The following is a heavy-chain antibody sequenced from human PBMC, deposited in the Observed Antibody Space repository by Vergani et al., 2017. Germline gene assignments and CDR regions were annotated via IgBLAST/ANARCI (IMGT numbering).Heavy chain of an antibody. J-gene: IGHJ4*02. Sequence: QVQLQESGPGLVKPSETLSLTCAVSGYSISSGYYWGWIRQPPGKGLEWIGSIYHSGSTYYNPSLKSRVTISVDTSKNQFSLKLSSVTAADTAVYYCARHVVMDIVVVPAAIGYWGQGTLVTVSS. D-gene: IGHD2-2*02. CDR2: IYHSGST. CDR3: ARHVVMDIVVVPAAIGY. V-gene: IGHV4-38-2*01. CDR1: GYSISSGYY.